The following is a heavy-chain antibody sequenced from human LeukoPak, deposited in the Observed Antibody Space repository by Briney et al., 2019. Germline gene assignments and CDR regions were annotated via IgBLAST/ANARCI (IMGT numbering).Heavy chain of an antibody. CDR1: GGSISSSNW. CDR2: IYYSGST. D-gene: IGHD5-24*01. V-gene: IGHV4-4*02. J-gene: IGHJ4*02. CDR3: ARSTLAEMATIFDY. Sequence: SETLSLTCAVSGGSISSSNWWSWVRQPPGKGLEWIGYIYYSGSTNYNPSLKSRVTISVDTSKNQFSLKLSSVTAADTAVYYCARSTLAEMATIFDYWGQGTLVTVSS.